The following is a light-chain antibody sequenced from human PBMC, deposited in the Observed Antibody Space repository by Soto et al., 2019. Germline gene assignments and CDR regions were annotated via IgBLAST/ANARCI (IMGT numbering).Light chain of an antibody. CDR3: QQFGSSPPYT. Sequence: EIVLTQSPGTLSFSPGQTATLSCRASQGVDSSSLAWYQQRPGQAPRLLIYGASSRATDIPDRFSGSGSGTDFTLTITRLEPEDFAVYYCQQFGSSPPYTFGQGTRLDIK. V-gene: IGKV3-20*01. J-gene: IGKJ2*01. CDR2: GAS. CDR1: QGVDSSS.